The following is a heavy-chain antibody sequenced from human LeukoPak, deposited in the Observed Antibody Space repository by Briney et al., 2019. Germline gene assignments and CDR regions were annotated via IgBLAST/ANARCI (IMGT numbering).Heavy chain of an antibody. J-gene: IGHJ4*02. CDR3: ARSSSLGSDY. Sequence: GSLRLSCAASGFTVSSNYMSWVRQPPGKGLEWIGEIYHSGSTNYNPSLKSRVTISVDKSKNQFSLKLSSVTAADTAVYYCARSSSLGSDYWGQGTLVTVSS. D-gene: IGHD6-13*01. CDR2: IYHSGST. CDR1: GFTVSSNY. V-gene: IGHV4-4*02.